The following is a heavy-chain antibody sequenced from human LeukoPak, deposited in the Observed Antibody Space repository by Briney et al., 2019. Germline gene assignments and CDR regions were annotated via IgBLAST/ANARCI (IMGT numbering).Heavy chain of an antibody. CDR2: ISGSGGST. Sequence: GGSLRLSCAASGFTFSSYAMSWVRQAPGKGLEWVSAISGSGGSTYYADSVKGRFTISRDNSKNTLYLQMNSLRAEDTAVYYCAKDVSGSYYINWFDPWGQGTLVTVSS. CDR3: AKDVSGSYYINWFDP. V-gene: IGHV3-23*01. D-gene: IGHD3-10*01. J-gene: IGHJ5*02. CDR1: GFTFSSYA.